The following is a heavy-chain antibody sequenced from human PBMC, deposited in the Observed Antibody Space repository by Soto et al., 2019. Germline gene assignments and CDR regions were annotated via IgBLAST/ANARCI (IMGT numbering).Heavy chain of an antibody. V-gene: IGHV1-8*01. Sequence: XSVKVSCKASGNPFTSYDINWVRQATGHGLEWMGWINPNSGNIGYAQKFQGRVTMTRDTAIRTAYMEVSRLRSDDTAVYYCARGRASGSYYLLDYWGQGTLVTVSS. D-gene: IGHD3-10*01. CDR2: INPNSGNI. CDR3: ARGRASGSYYLLDY. J-gene: IGHJ4*02. CDR1: GNPFTSYD.